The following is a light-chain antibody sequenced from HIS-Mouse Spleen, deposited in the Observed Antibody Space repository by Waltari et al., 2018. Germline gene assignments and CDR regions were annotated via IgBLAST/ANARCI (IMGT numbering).Light chain of an antibody. J-gene: IGLJ2*01. CDR1: SSDVGGSHY. Sequence: QSALTQPASVSGSPGQSITIPCTGTSSDVGGSHYVPWYQHHPGKAPNLIIYDVSNRPSGVSNRFSGSKSGNTASLTISGLQAEDEADYYCSSYTSSSTLVFGGGTKLTVL. CDR3: SSYTSSSTLV. CDR2: DVS. V-gene: IGLV2-14*03.